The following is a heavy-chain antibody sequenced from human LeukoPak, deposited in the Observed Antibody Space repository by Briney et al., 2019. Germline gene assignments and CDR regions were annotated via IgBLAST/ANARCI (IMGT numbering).Heavy chain of an antibody. V-gene: IGHV3-9*01. CDR2: ISWNSGSI. Sequence: GGSLRLSCAASGFTFDDYAMHWVRQAPGKGLEWVSGISWNSGSIGYADSVKGRFTISRDNAKNSLYLQMNSLRAEDTALYYCAKESSGWYDYYYYCMDVWGQGTTVTVSS. D-gene: IGHD6-19*01. CDR3: AKESSGWYDYYYYCMDV. J-gene: IGHJ6*02. CDR1: GFTFDDYA.